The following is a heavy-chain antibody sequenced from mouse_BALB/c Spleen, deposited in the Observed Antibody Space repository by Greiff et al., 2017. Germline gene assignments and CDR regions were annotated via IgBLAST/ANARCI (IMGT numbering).Heavy chain of an antibody. CDR2: IWAGGST. Sequence: VKLKESGPGLVAPSQSLSITCTVSGFSLTSYGVHWVRQPPGKGLEWLGVIWAGGSTNYNSALMSRLSISKDNSKSQVFLKMNSLQTDDTAMYSCAREITTCSRAMDYWGQGTSVTVSS. CDR1: GFSLTSYG. D-gene: IGHD1-3*01. CDR3: AREITTCSRAMDY. J-gene: IGHJ4*01. V-gene: IGHV2-9*02.